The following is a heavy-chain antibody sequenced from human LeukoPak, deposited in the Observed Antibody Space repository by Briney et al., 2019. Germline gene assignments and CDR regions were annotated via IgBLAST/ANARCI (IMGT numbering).Heavy chain of an antibody. J-gene: IGHJ5*02. CDR2: INTNTGNP. Sequence: ASVKVSCKASGYTFTSYAMNWVRQAPGQGLEWMGWINTNTGNPTYAQGFTGRFVLSLDTSVSTAYLQISSLKAEDTAVYYCARDHTPRYCSSTSCPNWLDPWGQGTLVTVSS. CDR3: ARDHTPRYCSSTSCPNWLDP. V-gene: IGHV7-4-1*02. CDR1: GYTFTSYA. D-gene: IGHD2-2*01.